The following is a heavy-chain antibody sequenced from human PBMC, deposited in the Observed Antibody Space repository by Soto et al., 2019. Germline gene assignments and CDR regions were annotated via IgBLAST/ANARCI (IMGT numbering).Heavy chain of an antibody. J-gene: IGHJ6*02. Sequence: PSETLSLTCTVSGGSISSGGYYWSWIRQHPGKGLEWIGYIYYSGSTYYNPSLKSRVTISVDTSKNQFSLKLSSVTAADTAVYYCARGGGAPTVTTPPRYYYYYYGMDVWGQGTTVTVSS. CDR2: IYYSGST. D-gene: IGHD4-4*01. CDR3: ARGGGAPTVTTPPRYYYYYYGMDV. CDR1: GGSISSGGYY. V-gene: IGHV4-31*03.